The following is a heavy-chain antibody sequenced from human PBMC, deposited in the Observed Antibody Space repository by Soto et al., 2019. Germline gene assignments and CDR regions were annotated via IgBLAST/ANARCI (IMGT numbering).Heavy chain of an antibody. CDR1: GFTFNTYS. CDR2: IWYDGTQK. Sequence: GGSLRLSCEASGFTFNTYSMHWVRQPPGKGLEWLAAIWYDGTQKHYADSVKGRFIISRDNSKKTLYLEMNSLRADDTAVYYCARAGGTTVTGLWHFDSWGQGTLVTVSS. J-gene: IGHJ4*02. V-gene: IGHV3-33*01. D-gene: IGHD4-17*01. CDR3: ARAGGTTVTGLWHFDS.